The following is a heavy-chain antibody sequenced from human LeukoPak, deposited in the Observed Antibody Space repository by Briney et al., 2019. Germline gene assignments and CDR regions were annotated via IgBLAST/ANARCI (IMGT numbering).Heavy chain of an antibody. Sequence: PSETLSLTCAVYGGSFGGYYWSWIRQPPGKGLEWIGEINHSGSTNYNPSLKSRVTISVDTSKNQFSLKLSSVPAADTAVYYCARDPSDMVRGAPYYYYYGMDVWGQGTTVTVSS. CDR2: INHSGST. CDR1: GGSFGGYY. V-gene: IGHV4-34*01. J-gene: IGHJ6*02. D-gene: IGHD3-10*01. CDR3: ARDPSDMVRGAPYYYYYGMDV.